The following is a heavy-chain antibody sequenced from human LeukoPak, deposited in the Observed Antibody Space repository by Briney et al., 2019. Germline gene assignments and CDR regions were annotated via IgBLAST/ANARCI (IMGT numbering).Heavy chain of an antibody. J-gene: IGHJ4*02. CDR1: GGTFTSYA. D-gene: IGHD6-13*01. CDR2: IIPIFGRG. CDR3: SRAVYSSILYYFDY. V-gene: IGHV1-69*06. Sequence: SVKVCCKASGGTFTSYAISWVRQAPGQGLEWMGGIIPIFGRGNYAQKFQGRVRITVARSKGKTYLELSSMRSEDRAVDSCSRAVYSSILYYFDYWPQGTLVSVST.